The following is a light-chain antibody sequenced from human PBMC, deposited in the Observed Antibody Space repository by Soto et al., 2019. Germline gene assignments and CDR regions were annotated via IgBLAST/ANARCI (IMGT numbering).Light chain of an antibody. CDR1: SSDVGKYNL. V-gene: IGLV2-23*01. Sequence: QSALTQPASVSGSPGQSITISCTGTSSDVGKYNLVSWYQQHPGKAPKVMILQGYKRPSGVSNRFSGSKFGNTASLTISGLQAEVEAEYYCCAYAATYTYVFGTGTKVTVL. CDR3: CAYAATYTYV. CDR2: QGY. J-gene: IGLJ1*01.